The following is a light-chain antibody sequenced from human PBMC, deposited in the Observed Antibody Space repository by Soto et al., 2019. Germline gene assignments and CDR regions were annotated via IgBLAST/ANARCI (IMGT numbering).Light chain of an antibody. V-gene: IGLV2-11*01. CDR1: SSDVGGYNY. CDR2: DVS. CDR3: CSYAGRYTWV. Sequence: QSALTQPRSVSGSPGQSVTISCTGTSSDVGGYNYVSWYQQHPGKAPKLMINDVSKRPSGVPDRFSGSKSGNTASLTISGLQAEDEADYYCCSYAGRYTWVFGTGTKLTVL. J-gene: IGLJ1*01.